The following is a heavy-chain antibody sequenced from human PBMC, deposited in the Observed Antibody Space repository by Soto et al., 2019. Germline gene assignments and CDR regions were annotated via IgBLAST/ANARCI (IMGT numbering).Heavy chain of an antibody. D-gene: IGHD2-21*02. CDR2: IYYSGRT. CDR1: GGSVSSGSYY. V-gene: IGHV4-39*01. Sequence: SETLSLTCSVSGGSVSSGSYYWSWIRQPPGKGLEWLGSIYYSGRTYNNPSLRSRVSMSIDTSKDQFSLKLTSVTAADTALYFCARQRTSVVTQAYFDVWGPVSLVTVSS. CDR3: ARQRTSVVTQAYFDV. J-gene: IGHJ4*02.